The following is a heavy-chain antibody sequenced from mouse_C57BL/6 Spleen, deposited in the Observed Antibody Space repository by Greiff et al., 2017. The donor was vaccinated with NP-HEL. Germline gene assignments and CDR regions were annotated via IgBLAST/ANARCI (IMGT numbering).Heavy chain of an antibody. CDR3: ARGVGYDYDSFDY. J-gene: IGHJ2*01. CDR2: IYPGSGNT. V-gene: IGHV1-66*01. D-gene: IGHD2-4*01. Sequence: VQLQQSGPELVKPGASVKISCKASGYSFTSYYIHWVKQRPGQGLEWIGWIYPGSGNTKYNEKFKGKATLTADTSSSTAYMQLSSLTSEDSAVYYCARGVGYDYDSFDYWGQGTTLTVSS. CDR1: GYSFTSYY.